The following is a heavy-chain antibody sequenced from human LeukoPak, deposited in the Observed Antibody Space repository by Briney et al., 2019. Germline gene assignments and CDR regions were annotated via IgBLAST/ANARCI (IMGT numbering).Heavy chain of an antibody. V-gene: IGHV3-30*03. CDR3: ARAPAVGGNDYFDY. Sequence: GGSLRLSCAASGFTFSNYVMHWVRQAPGKGLEWVALISYDGSNKYYADSVKGRFTISRDNSKNTLYLQVNSLRAEDTAVYYCARAPAVGGNDYFDYWGQGTLVTVSS. D-gene: IGHD6-19*01. CDR1: GFTFSNYV. J-gene: IGHJ4*02. CDR2: ISYDGSNK.